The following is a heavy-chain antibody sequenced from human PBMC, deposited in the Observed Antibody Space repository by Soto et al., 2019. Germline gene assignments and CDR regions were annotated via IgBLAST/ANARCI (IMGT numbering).Heavy chain of an antibody. CDR3: ARVAVVGDYYYYYGMDV. V-gene: IGHV3-30-3*01. CDR1: GFTFSSYA. Sequence: GGSLRLSCAASGFTFSSYAMHWVRQAPGKGLEWVAVISYDGSNKYYADSVKGRFTISRDNSKNTLYLQMNSLRAEDTAVYYCARVAVVGDYYYYYGMDVWGQGTTVTVSS. D-gene: IGHD2-2*01. CDR2: ISYDGSNK. J-gene: IGHJ6*02.